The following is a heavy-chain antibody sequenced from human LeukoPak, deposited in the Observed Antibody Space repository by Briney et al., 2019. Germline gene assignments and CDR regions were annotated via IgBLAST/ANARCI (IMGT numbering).Heavy chain of an antibody. D-gene: IGHD6-13*01. CDR1: GFTFSSHA. CDR2: ISDDGNNK. J-gene: IGHJ4*02. V-gene: IGHV3-30*04. CDR3: ARNSLYSSSWSYYFDY. Sequence: LPGGSLRLSCVASGFTFSSHAMHWVRQAPGKGLEWVAVISDDGNNKYYADSVKGRFIISRDNSKSTLYLQMTSLRSEDTAVYYCARNSLYSSSWSYYFDYWGQGTLVTVSS.